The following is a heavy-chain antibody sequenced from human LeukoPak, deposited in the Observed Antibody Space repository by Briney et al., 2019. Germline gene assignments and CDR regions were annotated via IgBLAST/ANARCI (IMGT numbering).Heavy chain of an antibody. CDR3: ARVRYCSGGSCYSYRPPFDP. Sequence: GASVKVSCKASGYTCTGYYMHWVRQAPGQGLEWMGRINPNSGGTNYAQKFQGRVTMTRDTSISTAYMELSRLRSDDTAVYYCARVRYCSGGSCYSYRPPFDPWGQGTLVTVSS. CDR1: GYTCTGYY. J-gene: IGHJ5*02. V-gene: IGHV1-2*06. CDR2: INPNSGGT. D-gene: IGHD2-15*01.